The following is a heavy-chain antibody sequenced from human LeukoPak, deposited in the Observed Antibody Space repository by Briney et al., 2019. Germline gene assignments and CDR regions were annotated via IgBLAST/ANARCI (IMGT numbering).Heavy chain of an antibody. CDR3: ARVNTTVYAFDI. CDR1: GGSISSGSYY. CDR2: IYTSGST. D-gene: IGHD4-17*01. V-gene: IGHV4-61*02. J-gene: IGHJ3*02. Sequence: PSETLSLTCTVSGGSISSGSYYWSWLRQPAGTGLEWIGRIYTSGSTNYNPSLKSRVTISVDTSKNQFSLKLSSVTAADTAVYYCARVNTTVYAFDIWGQGTMVTVSS.